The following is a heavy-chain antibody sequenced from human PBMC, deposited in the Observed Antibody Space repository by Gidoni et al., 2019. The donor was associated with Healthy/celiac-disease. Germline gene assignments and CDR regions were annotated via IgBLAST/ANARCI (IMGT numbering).Heavy chain of an antibody. Sequence: EVQLVESGGGLVQPGGSLRLSCAASGFTVSSTYMSWVRQAPGKGLEWVSVIYSGGSTYYADSVKGRFTISRDNSKNTLYLQMNSLRAEDTAVYYCARDDFLGPRDGYNWDHDAFDIWGQGTMVTVSS. CDR2: IYSGGST. D-gene: IGHD5-12*01. CDR3: ARDDFLGPRDGYNWDHDAFDI. J-gene: IGHJ3*02. V-gene: IGHV3-66*02. CDR1: GFTVSSTY.